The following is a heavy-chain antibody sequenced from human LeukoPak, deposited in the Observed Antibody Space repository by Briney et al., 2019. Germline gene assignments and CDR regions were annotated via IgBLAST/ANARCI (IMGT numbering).Heavy chain of an antibody. CDR3: AELGITMIGGV. Sequence: RGSLRLSCAASGFTFSIYKTKCVRQSPGRGLERVSYISSSGSTIYYAGPVKGRFTISRDSAKNSLYLQMNSLRAEDTAVYYCAELGITMIGGVWGKGTTVTISS. CDR1: GFTFSIYK. CDR2: ISSSGSTI. V-gene: IGHV3-48*03. J-gene: IGHJ6*04. D-gene: IGHD3-10*02.